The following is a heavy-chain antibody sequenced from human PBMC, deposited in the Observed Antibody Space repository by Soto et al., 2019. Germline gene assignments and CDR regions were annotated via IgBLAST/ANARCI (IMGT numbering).Heavy chain of an antibody. CDR2: MKPNSGST. D-gene: IGHD2-15*01. Sequence: ASVKVSCKASGYTFTSYDINWVRRATGHGLEWMGWMKPNSGSTGYAQKFQGRVTMTRNTSISTAYMELSSLRSEDTAVYYCATPGRAVCGKDSNSYGMDVWG. CDR1: GYTFTSYD. CDR3: ATPGRAVCGKDSNSYGMDV. J-gene: IGHJ6*02. V-gene: IGHV1-8*01.